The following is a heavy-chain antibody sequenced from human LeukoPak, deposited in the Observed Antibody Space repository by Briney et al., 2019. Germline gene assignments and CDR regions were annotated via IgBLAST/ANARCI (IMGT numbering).Heavy chain of an antibody. J-gene: IGHJ6*03. CDR2: INHSGST. CDR3: ARDLRYYGILTGYSYYYYMDV. D-gene: IGHD3-9*01. CDR1: GGSFSGYY. V-gene: IGHV4-34*01. Sequence: SETLSLTCAVYGGSFSGYYWSWIRQPPGKGLEWIGEINHSGSTNYNPSLKSRVTISVDTSKNQFSLNLSSVTAADTAVYYCARDLRYYGILTGYSYYYYMDVWGKGTTVTISS.